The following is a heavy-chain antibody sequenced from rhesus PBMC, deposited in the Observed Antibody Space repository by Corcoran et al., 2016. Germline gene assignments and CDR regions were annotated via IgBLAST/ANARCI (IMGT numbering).Heavy chain of an antibody. V-gene: IGHV4-99*01. CDR3: ARRGSYSGIDD. D-gene: IGHD3-16*01. J-gene: IGHJ4*01. CDR1: GGSISSNY. CDR2: ISGSSGST. Sequence: QLQLQESGPGLVKPSETLSLICAVSGGSISSNYWSCIRQPPGKGLEYIGYISGSSGSTYYNPSRKSRVNISKDTCKIQFSLKLSSVTAADTAVYYCARRGSYSGIDDWGQGVLVTVSS.